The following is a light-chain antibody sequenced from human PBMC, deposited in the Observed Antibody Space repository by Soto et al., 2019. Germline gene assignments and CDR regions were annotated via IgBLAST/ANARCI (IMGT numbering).Light chain of an antibody. CDR1: QRVSRT. J-gene: IGKJ5*01. V-gene: IGKV3-15*01. CDR3: QQYNNWPPIT. Sequence: EIVMTQSPATGSGSPGERATHSWRVRQRVSRTFASYQQQPAHAPRPLLFGASTRATAIPPRFSGSGSGTEFTLTLSSLQSEDFAVYFCQQYNNWPPITSGQGARLEIK. CDR2: GAS.